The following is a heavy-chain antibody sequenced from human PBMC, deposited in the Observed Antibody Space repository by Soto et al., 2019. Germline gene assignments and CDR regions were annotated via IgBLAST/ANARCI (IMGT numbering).Heavy chain of an antibody. CDR3: ARGPIVYDYIWGSYRQHHY. D-gene: IGHD3-16*02. Sequence: PSETLSLTCAVYGGSFSGYYWSWIRQPPGKGLGWIGEINHSGSTNYNPSLKSRVTISVDTSKNQFSLKLSSVTAADTAVYYCARGPIVYDYIWGSYRQHHYWGQGTLVTVSS. V-gene: IGHV4-34*01. J-gene: IGHJ4*02. CDR2: INHSGST. CDR1: GGSFSGYY.